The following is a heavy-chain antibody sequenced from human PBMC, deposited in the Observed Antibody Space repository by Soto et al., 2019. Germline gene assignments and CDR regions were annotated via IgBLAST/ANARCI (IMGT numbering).Heavy chain of an antibody. Sequence: GGSLRLSCAASGFTFRSYSMSWVRQAPGKGLEWVSAISGSGGSPYYADPVKGRFTISRDNSKNTLYLQMNSLRAEDTAVYYCAKLAAQSAAIRYFDYWGQGTLVTVSS. D-gene: IGHD6-13*01. CDR1: GFTFRSYS. J-gene: IGHJ4*02. V-gene: IGHV3-23*01. CDR2: ISGSGGSP. CDR3: AKLAAQSAAIRYFDY.